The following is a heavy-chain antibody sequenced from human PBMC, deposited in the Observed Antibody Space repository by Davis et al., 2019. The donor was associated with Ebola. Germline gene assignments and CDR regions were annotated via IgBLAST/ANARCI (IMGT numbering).Heavy chain of an antibody. Sequence: SETLSLTCAVYGGSFSGYYWSWIRQPPGKGLEWIGEINLFGSTNYKPSLKSRVTISVDTSKNQFFLKLSSVTAADTAVYYCARHSRRYSSGWYLDYWGQGTLVTVSS. CDR3: ARHSRRYSSGWYLDY. CDR2: INLFGST. D-gene: IGHD6-19*01. CDR1: GGSFSGYY. V-gene: IGHV4-34*01. J-gene: IGHJ4*02.